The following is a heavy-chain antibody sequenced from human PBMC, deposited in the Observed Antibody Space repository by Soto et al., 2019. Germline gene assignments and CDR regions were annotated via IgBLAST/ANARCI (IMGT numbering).Heavy chain of an antibody. CDR3: ARGGGLVGTRSDY. D-gene: IGHD1-26*01. CDR2: ISTYNGYT. J-gene: IGHJ4*02. Sequence: QVQLVQSGAEVKKPGASVKVSCKASGYTFTNYGLNWVRQAPGQGLEWMGLISTYNGYTNYAHNPQGRVHRTTDTSTHTSYMEMWSRRSDNTAVYSCARGGGLVGTRSDYWGQGTLVTVSS. V-gene: IGHV1-18*01. CDR1: GYTFTNYG.